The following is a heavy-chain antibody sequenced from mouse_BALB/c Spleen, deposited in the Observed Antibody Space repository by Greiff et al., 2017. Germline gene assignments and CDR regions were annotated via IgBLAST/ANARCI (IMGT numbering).Heavy chain of an antibody. CDR2: ISSGGSYT. J-gene: IGHJ4*01. CDR1: GFTFSSYT. D-gene: IGHD1-1*01. V-gene: IGHV5-6-4*01. CDR3: TRDDYGSTYYAMDY. Sequence: EVKLEESGGGLVKPGGSLKLSCAASGFTFSSYTMSWVRQTPEKRLEWVATISSGGSYTYYPDSVKGRFTISRDNAKNTLYLQMSSLKSEDTAMYYCTRDDYGSTYYAMDYWGQGTSVTVSS.